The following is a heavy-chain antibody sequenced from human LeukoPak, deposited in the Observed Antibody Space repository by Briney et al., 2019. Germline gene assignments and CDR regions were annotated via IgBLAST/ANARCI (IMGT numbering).Heavy chain of an antibody. CDR1: GGSISSYY. Sequence: PSETLSLTCTVSGGSISSYYWSWIRQPPGKGLEWIGYIHYSGSTHYNPSLKSRVTISVDTSKNQVSLKLRSVTAADTAVYYCARTTEGYAGGPGYSYYYMDVWGKGTTVTISS. CDR3: ARTTEGYAGGPGYSYYYMDV. J-gene: IGHJ6*03. D-gene: IGHD5-12*01. CDR2: IHYSGST. V-gene: IGHV4-59*01.